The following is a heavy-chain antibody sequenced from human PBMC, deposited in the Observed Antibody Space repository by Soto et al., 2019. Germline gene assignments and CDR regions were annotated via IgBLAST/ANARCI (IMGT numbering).Heavy chain of an antibody. J-gene: IGHJ5*02. CDR3: AMSTRYCSSTSCYFSWFDP. V-gene: IGHV5-51*03. CDR1: GYSFTSYW. D-gene: IGHD2-2*01. Sequence: EVQLVQSGAEVKKPGESLKISCKGSGYSFTSYWIGWVRQMPGKGLEWMGIIYPGDSDTRYSPSFQGQVTISADKSISTAYLQWSSLKASDTAMYYCAMSTRYCSSTSCYFSWFDPWGQGTLVTVSS. CDR2: IYPGDSDT.